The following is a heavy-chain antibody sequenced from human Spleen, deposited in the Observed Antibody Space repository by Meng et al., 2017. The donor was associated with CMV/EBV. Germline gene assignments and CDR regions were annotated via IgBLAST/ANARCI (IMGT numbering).Heavy chain of an antibody. V-gene: IGHV1-2*02. D-gene: IGHD3-16*02. CDR2: INPNSGGT. Sequence: ASVKVSCKASGYTFTGYYMHWVRQAPGQGLEWMGWINPNSGGTNYAQKFQGRVTMTRDTSISTAYMELSRLRSDDTDVYYCARALSFVKVFFDNWGQGTLVTVSS. CDR3: ARALSFVKVFFDN. J-gene: IGHJ4*02. CDR1: GYTFTGYY.